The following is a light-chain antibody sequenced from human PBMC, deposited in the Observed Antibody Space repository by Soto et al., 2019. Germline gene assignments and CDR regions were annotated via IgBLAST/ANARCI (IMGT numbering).Light chain of an antibody. CDR1: ISNIGSDS. J-gene: IGLJ1*01. V-gene: IGLV1-44*01. Sequence: QSILTQSPSASGTPGQRVTIPCSGSISNIGSDSVSWFQQLPGSAPRLLIYTDHQRASGVPDRFSGYKSGTSASLDISGLQSADEAVYYCATWDDSLSRDVFGTGTKVTVL. CDR3: ATWDDSLSRDV. CDR2: TDH.